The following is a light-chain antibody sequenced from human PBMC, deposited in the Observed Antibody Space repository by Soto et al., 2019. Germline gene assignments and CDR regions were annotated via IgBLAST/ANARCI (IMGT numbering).Light chain of an antibody. V-gene: IGLV1-47*02. Sequence: QSVLTQPPSASGTPGQRVTISCSGSSSNIGSNYVYWYQQLPGTAPKLLIYSNNQRPSGVPDRFSGSKSGTSASLAISGLRSEDEADYYCAARDDSLSGYAFGTGTKVTVL. CDR1: SSNIGSNY. J-gene: IGLJ1*01. CDR2: SNN. CDR3: AARDDSLSGYA.